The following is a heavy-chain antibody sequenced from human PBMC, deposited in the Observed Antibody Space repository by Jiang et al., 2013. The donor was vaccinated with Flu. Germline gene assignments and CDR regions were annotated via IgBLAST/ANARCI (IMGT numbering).Heavy chain of an antibody. D-gene: IGHD6-19*01. CDR3: AGWGTDNP. CDR2: INPDGNFE. V-gene: IGHV3-7*03. J-gene: IGHJ5*02. CDR1: DFTFSTYW. Sequence: QLVESGAGLVQPGGSLRLSCAASDFTFSTYWMNWVRQAPGKGLEWVANINPDGNFESYVDSVKGRFTISRDNAKKSLYMEMINLTAEDTAVYYCAGWGTDNPWGQGTPVIVSA.